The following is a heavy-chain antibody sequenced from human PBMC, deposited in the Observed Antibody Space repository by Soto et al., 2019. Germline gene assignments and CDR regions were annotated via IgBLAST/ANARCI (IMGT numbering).Heavy chain of an antibody. CDR1: GFTFSSYG. D-gene: IGHD5-18*01. V-gene: IGHV3-30*18. CDR2: ISYDGSNK. Sequence: GGSLRLSCAASGFTFSSYGMHWVRQAPGKGLEWVAVISYDGSNKYYADSVKGRFTISRDNSKNTLYLQMNSLRAEDTAVYYCAKDRDRIQLWYVFDYWGQGTLVTVSS. CDR3: AKDRDRIQLWYVFDY. J-gene: IGHJ4*02.